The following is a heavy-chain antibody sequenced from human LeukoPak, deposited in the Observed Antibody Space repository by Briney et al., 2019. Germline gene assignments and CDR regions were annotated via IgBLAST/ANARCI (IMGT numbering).Heavy chain of an antibody. V-gene: IGHV4-59*01. Sequence: PSETLSLTCTVSGGSISSYYWSWIRQPPGKGLEWIGYIYYSGSTNYNPSLKSRVTISVDTSKNQFSLKLSSVTAADTAVYYCARGVYYYGSGSYTYYYYMDVWGKGTTVTISS. CDR2: IYYSGST. CDR3: ARGVYYYGSGSYTYYYYMDV. CDR1: GGSISSYY. D-gene: IGHD3-10*01. J-gene: IGHJ6*03.